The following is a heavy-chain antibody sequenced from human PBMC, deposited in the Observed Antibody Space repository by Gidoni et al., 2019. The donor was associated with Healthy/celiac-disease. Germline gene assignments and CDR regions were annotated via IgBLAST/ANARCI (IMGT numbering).Heavy chain of an antibody. CDR3: ARDWGEGYYGSGSYSY. CDR1: GGSIRSRNW. CDR2: IYHSGST. V-gene: IGHV4-4*02. D-gene: IGHD3-10*01. J-gene: IGHJ4*02. Sequence: QVQLQESGPGLVKPSGTLSLTCAVSGGSIRSRNWWRWVRQPPGKGLEWIGEIYHSGSTNYNPSLKSRVTISVDKSKNQFSLKRSSVTAADTAGYYCARDWGEGYYGSGSYSYWGQGTLVTVSS.